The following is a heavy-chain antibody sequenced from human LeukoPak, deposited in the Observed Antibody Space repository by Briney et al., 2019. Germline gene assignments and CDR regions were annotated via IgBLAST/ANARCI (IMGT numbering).Heavy chain of an antibody. V-gene: IGHV4-59*01. Sequence: TSETLSLTCTVSGGSISSYYWSWIRQPPGKGLEWIGYIYYSGSTNYNPSLKSRVTISVDTSKNQFSLKLSSVTAADTAVYYCARVGHIYYYDSSGYYPSYFDYWGQGTLVTVSS. CDR3: ARVGHIYYYDSSGYYPSYFDY. D-gene: IGHD3-22*01. J-gene: IGHJ4*02. CDR1: GGSISSYY. CDR2: IYYSGST.